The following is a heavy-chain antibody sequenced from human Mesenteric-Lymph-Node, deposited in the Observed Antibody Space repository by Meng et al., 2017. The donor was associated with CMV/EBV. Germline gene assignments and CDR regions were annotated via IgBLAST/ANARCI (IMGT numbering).Heavy chain of an antibody. CDR2: IYPGDADT. J-gene: IGHJ4*02. CDR3: ARLRSGGGEVDY. V-gene: IGHV5-51*01. CDR1: GYSFTYYW. D-gene: IGHD3-10*01. Sequence: KVSCKASGYSFTYYWIGWVRQMPGKGLEWMGIIYPGDADTRYSPSFQGQVTISADKSISTAYLQWGSLKASDAAMYYCARLRSGGGEVDYWGQGTQVTVSS.